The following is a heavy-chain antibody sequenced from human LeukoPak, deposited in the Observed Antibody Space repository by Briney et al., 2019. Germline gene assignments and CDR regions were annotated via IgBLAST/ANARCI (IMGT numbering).Heavy chain of an antibody. V-gene: IGHV3-30*04. CDR2: ISYDGSNK. CDR1: GFTFSSYA. D-gene: IGHD3-16*01. CDR3: ARDALGRRFDY. Sequence: GGSLRLSCAAPGFTFSSYAMHWVRQAPGKGLEWVAVISYDGSNKYYADSVKGRFTISRDNSKNTLYLQVNSLRAEDTAVYYCARDALGRRFDYWGQGTLVTVSS. J-gene: IGHJ4*02.